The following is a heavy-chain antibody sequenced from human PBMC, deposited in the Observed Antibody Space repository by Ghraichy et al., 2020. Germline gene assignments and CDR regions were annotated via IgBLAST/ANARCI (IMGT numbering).Heavy chain of an antibody. Sequence: SETLSLTCSVSGDSITNYSWNWIRQPPGKGLEWIEYIYYTGSTYYNPSLKSRVTISVDTSRNQFSLRLSSVTAADTAVYYCARGFWSHKLWFDPWGQGTLVTVSS. CDR1: GDSITNYS. CDR2: IYYTGST. V-gene: IGHV4-59*01. CDR3: ARGFWSHKLWFDP. J-gene: IGHJ5*02. D-gene: IGHD3-3*01.